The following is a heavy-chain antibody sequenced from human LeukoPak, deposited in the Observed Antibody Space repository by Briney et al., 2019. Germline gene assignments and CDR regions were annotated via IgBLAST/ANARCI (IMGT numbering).Heavy chain of an antibody. J-gene: IGHJ3*02. CDR1: GFTFSSYE. Sequence: GGSLRLSCAASGFTFSSYEMNWVRQAPGKGLEWVSYISSSGSTIYYADSVKGRFTISRDNAKNSLYLQMSSLRAEDTAVYYCARGLAAFDIWGQGTMVTVSS. V-gene: IGHV3-48*03. D-gene: IGHD3-16*01. CDR2: ISSSGSTI. CDR3: ARGLAAFDI.